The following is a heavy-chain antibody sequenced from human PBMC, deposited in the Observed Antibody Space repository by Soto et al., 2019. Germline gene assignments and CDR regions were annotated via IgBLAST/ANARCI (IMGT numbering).Heavy chain of an antibody. CDR2: ISGSGGSA. Sequence: EVQLLESGGDLVQPGGSLRLSCAASGFTFSSYAMSWVRQAPGKGLEWVSTISGSGGSAYYADSVTGRFTISRDNSKNRLYLQMNSLRAEDTAVFYRAKETGYCNGASCYSGHNWFDPWGQGTLVTVSS. D-gene: IGHD2-15*01. CDR1: GFTFSSYA. J-gene: IGHJ5*02. V-gene: IGHV3-23*01. CDR3: AKETGYCNGASCYSGHNWFDP.